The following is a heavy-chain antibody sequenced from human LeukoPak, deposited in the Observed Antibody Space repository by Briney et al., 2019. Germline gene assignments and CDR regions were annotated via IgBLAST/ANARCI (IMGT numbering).Heavy chain of an antibody. CDR2: INHSGST. V-gene: IGHV4-34*01. Sequence: SETLSLTCAVYGGSFSGYYWSWIRQPPGKGLEWIGEINHSGSTNYNPSLKSRVTMSVDTSKNQFSLKLSSVTAADTAVYYCARGSLLEMGGHYYCYGMDVWGLGTTVTVSS. D-gene: IGHD5-24*01. CDR1: GGSFSGYY. J-gene: IGHJ6*02. CDR3: ARGSLLEMGGHYYCYGMDV.